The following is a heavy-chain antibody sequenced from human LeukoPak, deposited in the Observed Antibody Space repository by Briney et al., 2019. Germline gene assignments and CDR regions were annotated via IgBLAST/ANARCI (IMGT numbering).Heavy chain of an antibody. CDR1: GYTFTSYG. D-gene: IGHD6-25*01. CDR3: ARDRGYGALDY. Sequence: ASVKVSCKASGYTFTSYGISWVRQAPGQGLEWMGWISAYNGNTNYAQKLQGRVTMTTDTSTSTAHMELRSLRSDDTAVYYCARDRGYGALDYWGQGTLVTVSS. V-gene: IGHV1-18*01. J-gene: IGHJ4*02. CDR2: ISAYNGNT.